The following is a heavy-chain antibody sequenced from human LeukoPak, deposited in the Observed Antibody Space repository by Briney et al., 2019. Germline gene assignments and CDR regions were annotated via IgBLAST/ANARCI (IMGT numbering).Heavy chain of an antibody. J-gene: IGHJ3*02. CDR1: GGSISSYY. V-gene: IGHV4-59*01. CDR3: ARDRLFRGLSFAFDI. Sequence: PSETLSLTCIVSGGSISSYYWSWIRQTPGKGLEWIGYMSYSGSTNYNPSLKSRVTISLDTSKNQFSLKLSSVTAADTAVYYCARDRLFRGLSFAFDIWGQGTMITVSS. CDR2: MSYSGST. D-gene: IGHD3-10*01.